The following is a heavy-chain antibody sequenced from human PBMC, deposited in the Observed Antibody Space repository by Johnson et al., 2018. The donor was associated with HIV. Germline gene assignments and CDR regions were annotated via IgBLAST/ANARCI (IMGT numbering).Heavy chain of an antibody. D-gene: IGHD3-22*01. CDR2: IRQDGSEK. V-gene: IGHV3-7*01. J-gene: IGHJ3*02. CDR3: ARPYYDTNDHYLYALDI. Sequence: VQLLESGGGVVRPGGSLRLSCAASGFTFNTYWMSWVRQAPGKGLEWVANIRQDGSEKYYVDSVKGRFTISRDNAKNSLYLQMNSLRAEDTAVYYCARPYYDTNDHYLYALDIWGQGTVVTVSS. CDR1: GFTFNTYW.